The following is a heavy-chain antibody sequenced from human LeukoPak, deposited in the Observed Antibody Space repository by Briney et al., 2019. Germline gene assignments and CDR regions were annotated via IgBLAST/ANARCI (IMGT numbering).Heavy chain of an antibody. CDR1: GYTFTGYY. CDR2: INPNSGGT. CDR3: ARLSDFWSGYYTGDY. V-gene: IGHV1-2*02. Sequence: ASVKVSCKTSGYTFTGYYMHWVRQAPGQGLEWMGWINPNSGGTNYAQKFQGRVTMTRDTSIGTAYMELSRLRSDDTAVYYCARLSDFWSGYYTGDYWGQGTLVTVSS. D-gene: IGHD3-3*01. J-gene: IGHJ4*02.